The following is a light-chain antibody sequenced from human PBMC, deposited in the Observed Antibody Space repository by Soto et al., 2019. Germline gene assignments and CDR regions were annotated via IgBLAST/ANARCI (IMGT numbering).Light chain of an antibody. J-gene: IGKJ5*01. CDR2: DAS. CDR3: HSRA. V-gene: IGKV1-5*01. CDR1: QTISRW. Sequence: DIQLTQTPSTLSASVVYEVSITFGPSQTISRWLAWYQQKPGRAPKLLIYDASTLESGVPSRFSGSGSETEFTLTISRLQPDDFATYFCHSRAFGQGTRLEI.